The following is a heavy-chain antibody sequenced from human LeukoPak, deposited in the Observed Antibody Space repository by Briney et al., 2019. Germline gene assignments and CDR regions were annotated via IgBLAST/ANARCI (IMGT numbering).Heavy chain of an antibody. J-gene: IGHJ4*02. CDR2: THTSGSI. V-gene: IGHV4-61*02. D-gene: IGHD3-22*01. Sequence: SETLSLTCSVSGGSISGGSYYWSWIRQPAGKGLEWIGRTHTSGSIKYNPSLKSRVTISVDTSKNHFSLHLSSVTAADTAVYYCVGQYYYDSSGYWPFDYWGQGTLVTVSS. CDR1: GGSISGGSYY. CDR3: VGQYYYDSSGYWPFDY.